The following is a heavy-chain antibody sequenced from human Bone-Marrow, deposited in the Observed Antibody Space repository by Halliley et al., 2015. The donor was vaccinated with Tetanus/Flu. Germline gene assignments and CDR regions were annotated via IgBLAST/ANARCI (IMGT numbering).Heavy chain of an antibody. CDR3: ARGYWYFGLDA. CDR1: GFAVSSNF. J-gene: IGHJ6*02. Sequence: QLVQSGGGLIQPGGSLRLSCAASGFAVSSNFMSWVRQAPGKGLEWVSVLYSVGNTYYADSVKGRFSISRGNSNTTLFLEMNTLRAGDTAVYYCARGYWYFGLDAWGQGTTVTVSS. V-gene: IGHV3-53*01. CDR2: LYSVGNT.